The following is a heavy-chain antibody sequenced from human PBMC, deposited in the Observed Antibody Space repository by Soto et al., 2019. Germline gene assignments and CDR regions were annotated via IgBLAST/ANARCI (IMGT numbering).Heavy chain of an antibody. CDR1: GFSLATPGVA. D-gene: IGHD6-19*01. V-gene: IGHV2-5*02. CDR2: IYWDDDE. J-gene: IGHJ5*02. Sequence: QGTLKESGPPLVKPTQSLTLTCNFSGFSLATPGVAVGWLRQTPGKAPEWLGHIYWDDDEGYSPSLQNRLSITKATSKNQVVLTMTNMKPLDTGTYYCAHCSGMINWFDPWGQGTLVTVSS. CDR3: AHCSGMINWFDP.